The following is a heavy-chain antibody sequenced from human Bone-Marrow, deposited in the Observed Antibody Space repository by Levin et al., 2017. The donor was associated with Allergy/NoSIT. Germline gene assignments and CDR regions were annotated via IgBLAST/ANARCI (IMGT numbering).Heavy chain of an antibody. J-gene: IGHJ4*02. D-gene: IGHD3-16*02. Sequence: SETLSLTCAVSGGSLTNGDYYWSWIRQSPGKGLEWIGYIYYSGSTYYNPSLKSRGLISIDTSENQFSLKLKSVTAADTAVYFCARAAYYEFVWGSFRFFDHWGQGSLVTVSS. V-gene: IGHV4-30-4*01. CDR3: ARAAYYEFVWGSFRFFDH. CDR2: IYYSGST. CDR1: GGSLTNGDYY.